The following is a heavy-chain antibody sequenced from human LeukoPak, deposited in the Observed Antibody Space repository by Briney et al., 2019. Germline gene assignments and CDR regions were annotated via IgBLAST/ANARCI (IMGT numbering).Heavy chain of an antibody. V-gene: IGHV3-23*01. D-gene: IGHD6-19*01. CDR3: AFGPHQQWLLADY. CDR2: ITGSGDST. Sequence: GGSLRLSCAVSGVSFSSYAVGWVRQTPGKGLQLVSTITGSGDSTFYADSVNGRFTVSRDNSKNTLYLQTSSLRADDTALYYCAFGPHQQWLLADYWGQGTLVTVSS. J-gene: IGHJ4*02. CDR1: GVSFSSYA.